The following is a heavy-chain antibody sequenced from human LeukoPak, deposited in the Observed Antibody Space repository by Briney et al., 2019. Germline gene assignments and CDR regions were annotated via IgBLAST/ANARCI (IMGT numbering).Heavy chain of an antibody. Sequence: SETLSLTCTVSGGSIGSYYWSWIRQPPGKGLEWIGYIYYSGSTNYNPSLKSRVTISVDTSKNQFSLKLSSVTAADTAVYYCARGPVAVAGRVFDIWGQGTMVTVSS. V-gene: IGHV4-59*01. CDR3: ARGPVAVAGRVFDI. D-gene: IGHD6-19*01. CDR1: GGSIGSYY. CDR2: IYYSGST. J-gene: IGHJ3*02.